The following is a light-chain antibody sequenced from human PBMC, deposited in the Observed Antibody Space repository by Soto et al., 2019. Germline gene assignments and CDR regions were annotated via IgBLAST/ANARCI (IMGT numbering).Light chain of an antibody. V-gene: IGKV3-11*01. CDR3: QQRSNWPQIT. Sequence: IVLTQSPGTLSWSPGERGTLSWRASQSVSSYLAWYQQKPGQAPRLLIYDASNRATGIPARFSGSGSGTDFTLTISSLEPEDFAVYYCQQRSNWPQITFGQGTRLEIK. CDR2: DAS. J-gene: IGKJ5*01. CDR1: QSVSSY.